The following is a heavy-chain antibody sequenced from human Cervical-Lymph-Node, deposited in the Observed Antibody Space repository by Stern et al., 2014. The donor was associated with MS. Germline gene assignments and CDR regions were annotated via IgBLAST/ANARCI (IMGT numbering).Heavy chain of an antibody. D-gene: IGHD5-12*01. V-gene: IGHV3-48*02. J-gene: IGHJ4*02. CDR1: GFPFSSYS. CDR2: ISSSSSTI. CDR3: WLRKGPFDY. Sequence: EVQLVESGPGLVKPGGTLSLSCAASGFPFSSYSMNWVRLAPGPGLDWVSYISSSSSTIYYADSAKGRYTISSEHAKNSLYLQMNSLRDEDTAVYYCWLRKGPFDYWGQGTLVTVSS.